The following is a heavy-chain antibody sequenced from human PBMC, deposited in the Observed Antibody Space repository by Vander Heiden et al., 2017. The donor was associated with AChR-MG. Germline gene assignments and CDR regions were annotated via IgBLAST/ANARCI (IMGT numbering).Heavy chain of an antibody. J-gene: IGHJ4*02. D-gene: IGHD3-22*01. CDR2: ISSSSSYI. V-gene: IGHV3-21*01. CDR1: GFTFSSYS. Sequence: EVQLVESGGGLVKPGGSLRLSCAASGFTFSSYSMNWVRQAPGKGLEWVSSISSSSSYIYYADSVKGRVTISRDNAKNSLYLQMNSLRAEDTAVYYCARDVILSYYDSSGIFDYWGQGTLVTVSS. CDR3: ARDVILSYYDSSGIFDY.